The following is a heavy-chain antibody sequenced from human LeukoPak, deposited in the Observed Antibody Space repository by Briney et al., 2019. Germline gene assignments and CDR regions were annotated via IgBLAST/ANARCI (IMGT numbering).Heavy chain of an antibody. CDR3: ARGGYDFWSGPDDAFDI. D-gene: IGHD3-3*01. V-gene: IGHV3-53*01. CDR2: ICRGGTT. Sequence: GGSLRLSCAASGFTVSSNYMSWVRQAPGKGLQWVSVICRGGTTYYADSVKGRFTISRDNSENTLYLQMNSLRDEDTAVYYCARGGYDFWSGPDDAFDIWGQGTMVTVSS. J-gene: IGHJ3*02. CDR1: GFTVSSNY.